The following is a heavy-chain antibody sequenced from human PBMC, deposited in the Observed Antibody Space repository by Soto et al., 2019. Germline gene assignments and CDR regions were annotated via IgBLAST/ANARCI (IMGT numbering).Heavy chain of an antibody. J-gene: IGHJ4*02. Sequence: QVQLVESGGGVVQPGRSPRLSCAASGFTFSSYGMHWVRQAPGKGLEWVAVISYDGSNKYYADSVKGRFTISRDNSKNTLYLQMNSLRAEDTAVYYCAKDRGYSYGTIDYWGQGTLVTVSS. CDR1: GFTFSSYG. CDR3: AKDRGYSYGTIDY. D-gene: IGHD5-18*01. V-gene: IGHV3-30*18. CDR2: ISYDGSNK.